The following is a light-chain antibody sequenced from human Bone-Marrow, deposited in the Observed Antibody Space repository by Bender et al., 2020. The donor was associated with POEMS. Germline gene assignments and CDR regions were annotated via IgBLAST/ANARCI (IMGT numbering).Light chain of an antibody. Sequence: QSVLTQPPSASGTPGQSVIISCSGTDSNFGGNNVNWYQHLPGTAPRLVVYSNYQRPSGVPARFSGSRSGNTASLTISGLQAEDEGDYYCCSYADSGTLVVFGGGTKLTVL. CDR1: DSNFGGNN. J-gene: IGLJ2*01. CDR2: SNY. CDR3: CSYADSGTLVV. V-gene: IGLV1-44*01.